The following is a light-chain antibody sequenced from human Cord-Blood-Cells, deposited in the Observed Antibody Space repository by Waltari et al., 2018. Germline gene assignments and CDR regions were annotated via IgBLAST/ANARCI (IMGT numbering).Light chain of an antibody. CDR2: DVS. CDR1: PTDVGGYNY. Sequence: QSALTQPRSVSGSPGQPVTISCTGTPTDVGGYNYFPWYQQHPGKAPKLMIYDVSKRPSGVPDRFSGSKSGNTASLTISGLQAEDEADYYCCSYAGSYTWVFGGGTKLTVL. CDR3: CSYAGSYTWV. J-gene: IGLJ3*02. V-gene: IGLV2-11*01.